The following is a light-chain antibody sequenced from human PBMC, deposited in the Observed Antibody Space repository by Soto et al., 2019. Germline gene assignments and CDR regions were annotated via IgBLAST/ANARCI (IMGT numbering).Light chain of an antibody. CDR2: AAS. Sequence: DIQMTQSPSSLSASVGDRVTITCRASQSISSYLNWYPQKPGKAPKLLIYAASSLQSGVPSRFSGSGAGTDCTLTISSLQPEDVATYYCQQSYSTTWTFGQGTKVDIK. CDR3: QQSYSTTWT. CDR1: QSISSY. V-gene: IGKV1-39*01. J-gene: IGKJ1*01.